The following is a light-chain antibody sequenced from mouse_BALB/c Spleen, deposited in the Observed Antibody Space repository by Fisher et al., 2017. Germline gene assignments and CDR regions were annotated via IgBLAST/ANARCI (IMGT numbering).Light chain of an antibody. CDR1: SSVSY. V-gene: IGKV4-59*01. CDR3: QQWSSNPWT. Sequence: IVMTQTPAIMSASLGEEITLNCSASSSVSYMHWYQQKSGTSPKRWIYDTSKLASGVPARFSGSGSGTSYSLTIGTMEAEDAATYYCQQWSSNPWTFGGGTKLEIK. CDR2: DTS. J-gene: IGKJ1*01.